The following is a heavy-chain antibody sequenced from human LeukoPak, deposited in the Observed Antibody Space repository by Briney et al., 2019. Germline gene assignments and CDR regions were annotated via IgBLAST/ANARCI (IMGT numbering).Heavy chain of an antibody. CDR3: ARSLSGYDPLSAF. CDR2: MTASSVTF. Sequence: PGGSLRLSCEVYGFTFSSYAMTWVRQVPGRGLEWLAYMTASSVTFYYADSVRGRFTISRDNARNSLFLQMNSLTVEDTAVHYCARSLSGYDPLSAFWGQGTLVTVSS. J-gene: IGHJ4*02. V-gene: IGHV3-48*03. D-gene: IGHD5-12*01. CDR1: GFTFSSYA.